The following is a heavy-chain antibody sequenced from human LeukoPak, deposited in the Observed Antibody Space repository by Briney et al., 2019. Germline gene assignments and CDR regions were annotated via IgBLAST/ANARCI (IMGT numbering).Heavy chain of an antibody. CDR3: AKDVLEK. V-gene: IGHV3-7*01. CDR2: IKGDGSQK. CDR1: GFTFSSYS. Sequence: TGGSLRLSCAASGFTFSSYSMNWVRQAPGKGLEWVATIKGDGSQKFYVDSVKGRFTISRDDADNSLQLQMNSLRDEDTAVYYCAKDVLEKWGQGTTVTVSS. J-gene: IGHJ6*02.